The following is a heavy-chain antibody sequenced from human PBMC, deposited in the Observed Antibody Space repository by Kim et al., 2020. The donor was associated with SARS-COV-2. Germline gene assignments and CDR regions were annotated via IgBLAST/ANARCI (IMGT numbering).Heavy chain of an antibody. CDR3: ATLGLLWFGESPRWNMDV. D-gene: IGHD3-10*01. Sequence: GGSLRLSCAASGFTFSSYAMHWVRQAPGKGLEWVAVISYDGSNKYYADSVKGRFTISRDNSKNTLYLQMNSLRAEDTAVYYCATLGLLWFGESPRWNMDVWGQGTTVTVSS. CDR1: GFTFSSYA. CDR2: ISYDGSNK. V-gene: IGHV3-30-3*01. J-gene: IGHJ6*02.